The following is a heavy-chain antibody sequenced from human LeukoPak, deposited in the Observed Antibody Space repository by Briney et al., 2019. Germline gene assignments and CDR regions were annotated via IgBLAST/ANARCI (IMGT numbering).Heavy chain of an antibody. CDR2: ISGGGSAV. J-gene: IGHJ5*02. D-gene: IGHD1-26*01. CDR3: ARWERALDT. V-gene: IGHV3-11*04. CDR1: GFSLSDYY. Sequence: GGSLRLSCAAAGFSLSDYYMSWIRVAPGKGLECISYISGGGSAVYCADSVKGRFTISRDNAKNSLYLEMNSLTVEDTGVYYCARWERALDTWGQGTLVTVSS.